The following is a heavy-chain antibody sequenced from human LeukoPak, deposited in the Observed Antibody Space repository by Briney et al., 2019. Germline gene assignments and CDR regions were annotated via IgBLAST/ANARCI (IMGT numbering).Heavy chain of an antibody. CDR2: ISYDGSNK. J-gene: IGHJ4*02. CDR3: ARVSVNRGFGELYFDY. CDR1: GFTFSSYA. D-gene: IGHD3-10*01. Sequence: PGGSLRLSCAASGFTFSSYAMHWVRQAPGKGLEWVAVISYDGSNKYYADSVKGRFTISRDNSKNTLYLQMNSLRAEDTAVYYCARVSVNRGFGELYFDYWGQGTLVTVSS. V-gene: IGHV3-30-3*01.